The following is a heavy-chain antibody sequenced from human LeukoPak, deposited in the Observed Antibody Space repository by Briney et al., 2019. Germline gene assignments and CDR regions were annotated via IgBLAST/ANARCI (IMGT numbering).Heavy chain of an antibody. Sequence: PLETLSLTCTVSGGSISSSSSYYWGWIRQPPGKGLEWIGCIYYSGSTYYNPSLKCRVTISVDMSKSQFSLQLTSVTAADTAVYYCARSVGGALRTNWFDPWGQGTLVSVSS. CDR1: GGSISSSSSYY. J-gene: IGHJ5*02. CDR2: IYYSGST. CDR3: ARSVGGALRTNWFDP. D-gene: IGHD3-16*01. V-gene: IGHV4-39*01.